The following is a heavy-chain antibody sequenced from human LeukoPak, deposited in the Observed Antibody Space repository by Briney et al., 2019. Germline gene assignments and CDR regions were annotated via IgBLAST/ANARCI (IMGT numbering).Heavy chain of an antibody. J-gene: IGHJ4*02. CDR3: ARAGTQQFEYSSSWHLDY. Sequence: PGGSLRLSCVASGFTFVSYAMHWVRQAPGKGLEYVASISTNGGSTYYANSVKGRFTISRDNSKNTLYLRMGSLRVEDMAVYYCARAGTQQFEYSSSWHLDYWGQGTLVTVSS. V-gene: IGHV3-64*01. D-gene: IGHD6-13*01. CDR2: ISTNGGST. CDR1: GFTFVSYA.